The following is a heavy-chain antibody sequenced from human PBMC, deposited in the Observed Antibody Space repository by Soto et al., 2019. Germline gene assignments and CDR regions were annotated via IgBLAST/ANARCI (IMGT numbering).Heavy chain of an antibody. D-gene: IGHD2-15*01. CDR3: ARDSPYCSGGSCYSRVYYYYGMDV. J-gene: IGHJ6*02. V-gene: IGHV5-51*01. Sequence: PGESLKISCKGSGYSFTSYWICWVRQMPGKGLEWMGIIYPGDSDTRYSPSFQGQVTISADKSISTAYLQWSSLKASDTAMYYCARDSPYCSGGSCYSRVYYYYGMDVWGQGTTVTVSS. CDR2: IYPGDSDT. CDR1: GYSFTSYW.